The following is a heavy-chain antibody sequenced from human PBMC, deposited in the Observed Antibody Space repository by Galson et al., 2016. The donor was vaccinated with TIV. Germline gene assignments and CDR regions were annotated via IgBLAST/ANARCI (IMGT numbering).Heavy chain of an antibody. V-gene: IGHV1-69*06. J-gene: IGHJ6*02. Sequence: SVKVSCKASGYIFTNYYFHWVRQAPGQGLEWMGGIIPLFRTTNYAQKFQGRVAITADKSTNTAYMELNSLKYGDTAVYYCATDRNTAFDTYHYYYGMDVWGQGTTVIVSS. CDR2: IIPLFRTT. CDR3: ATDRNTAFDTYHYYYGMDV. CDR1: GYIFTNYY. D-gene: IGHD5-18*01.